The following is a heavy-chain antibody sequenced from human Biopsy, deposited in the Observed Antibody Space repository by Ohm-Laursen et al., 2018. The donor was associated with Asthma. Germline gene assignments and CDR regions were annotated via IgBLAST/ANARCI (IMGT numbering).Heavy chain of an antibody. J-gene: IGHJ4*02. CDR3: ARGGSRDLWGTYRYPWDY. D-gene: IGHD3-16*02. CDR2: ISWGSSYT. CDR1: GFSLSDYY. V-gene: IGHV3-11*06. Sequence: SLRLSCTASGFSLSDYYMSWIRQAPGKGLEWVSYISWGSSYTNYADSVKGRFTISRDNAKNSLFLQMNSLRAEDTAVYYCARGGSRDLWGTYRYPWDYWGQGTLVTVSS.